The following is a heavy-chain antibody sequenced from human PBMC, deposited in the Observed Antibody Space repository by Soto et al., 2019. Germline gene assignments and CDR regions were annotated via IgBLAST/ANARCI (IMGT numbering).Heavy chain of an antibody. CDR2: ISSNGGST. Sequence: GGSLRLSCAASGFTFSSYAMHWVRQAPGKGLEYVSAISSNGGSTYYANSVKGRFTISRDNSKNTLYLQMGSLRAEDMAVYYCARDRGRARRNYYYMDVWGKGTTVTVSS. J-gene: IGHJ6*03. D-gene: IGHD6-6*01. CDR3: ARDRGRARRNYYYMDV. V-gene: IGHV3-64*01. CDR1: GFTFSSYA.